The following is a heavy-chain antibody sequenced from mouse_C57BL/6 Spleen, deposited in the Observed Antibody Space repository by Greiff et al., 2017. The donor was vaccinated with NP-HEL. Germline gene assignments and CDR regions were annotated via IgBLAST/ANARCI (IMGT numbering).Heavy chain of an antibody. CDR2: ISGGGGNT. CDR3: AGGVTTPAMDY. CDR1: GFTFSSYT. V-gene: IGHV5-9*01. Sequence: EVKLMESGGGLVKPGGSLKLSCAASGFTFSSYTMSWVRQTPEKRLEWVATISGGGGNTYYPDSVKGRFTISRDNAKNTLYLQMSSLRSEDTALYYCAGGVTTPAMDYWGQGTSVTVSS. D-gene: IGHD2-3*01. J-gene: IGHJ4*01.